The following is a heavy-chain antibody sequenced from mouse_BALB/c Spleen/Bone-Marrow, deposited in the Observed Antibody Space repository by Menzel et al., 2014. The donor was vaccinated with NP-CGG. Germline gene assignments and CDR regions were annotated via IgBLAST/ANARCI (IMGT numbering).Heavy chain of an antibody. D-gene: IGHD2-2*01. J-gene: IGHJ4*01. CDR2: INRNGGSI. V-gene: IGHV5-6-2*01. CDR3: ARQDYGCDGGAMDY. Sequence: DVKLEESGGGLVKLGGSLKLSCAASGFTFSSYYMSWVRQNPEKRLELVAAINRNGGSIYYPDTVQGRFTISRDNAKNTLYLQMSSLKSEDTALYYCARQDYGCDGGAMDYWGQGTSVTVSS. CDR1: GFTFSSYY.